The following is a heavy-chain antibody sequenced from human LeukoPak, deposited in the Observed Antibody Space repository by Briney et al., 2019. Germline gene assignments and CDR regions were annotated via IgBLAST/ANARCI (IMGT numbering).Heavy chain of an antibody. D-gene: IGHD3-3*01. CDR3: ARVWTDYDFWSGPLSWFDP. CDR2: IYYSGST. CDR1: GGSISSSSYY. J-gene: IGHJ5*02. Sequence: SETLSLTCTVSGGSISSSSYYWGWIRQPPGKGLEWIGSIYYSGSTYYNPSLKSRGTISVDTSKNQFSLKLSSVTAADTAVYYCARVWTDYDFWSGPLSWFDPWGQGTLVTVSS. V-gene: IGHV4-39*07.